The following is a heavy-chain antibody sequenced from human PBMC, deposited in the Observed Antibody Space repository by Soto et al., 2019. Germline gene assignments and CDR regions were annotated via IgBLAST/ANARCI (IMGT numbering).Heavy chain of an antibody. Sequence: GASVKVSCKVSGYTLTELSMHWVRQAPGKGLEWMGGFDPEDGETIYAQKFQGRVTMTEDTSTDTAYMELSSLRSEDTAVYYCAIVIPYYYDSSGYYPFDYWGQGTLVSVSS. D-gene: IGHD3-22*01. V-gene: IGHV1-24*01. CDR1: GYTLTELS. CDR3: AIVIPYYYDSSGYYPFDY. J-gene: IGHJ4*02. CDR2: FDPEDGET.